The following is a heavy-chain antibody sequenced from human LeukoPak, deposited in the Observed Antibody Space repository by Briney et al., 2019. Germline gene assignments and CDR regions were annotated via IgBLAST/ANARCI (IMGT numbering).Heavy chain of an antibody. Sequence: GSLRLSCAASGFTFSDYYMSWIPQAPGKGLEWVSDISSTSIYTNYADSVKGRFTISRDNAKNSLYLQMNSLRAEDTAVYYCAREDGYSSSWYSDYWGQGTLVTVSS. CDR3: AREDGYSSSWYSDY. J-gene: IGHJ4*02. V-gene: IGHV3-11*05. CDR1: GFTFSDYY. CDR2: ISSTSIYT. D-gene: IGHD6-13*01.